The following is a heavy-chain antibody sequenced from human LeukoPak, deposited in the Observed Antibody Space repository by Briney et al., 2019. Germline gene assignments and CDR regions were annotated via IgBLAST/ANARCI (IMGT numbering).Heavy chain of an antibody. Sequence: GGSLRLSCAASGFTFSDYYMSWIRQAPGKGLEWVSYISSSGSTIYYADSVKGRFTISRDNAKNSLYLQMNSLRAEDTAVYYCAKEVAAAGWPLFDYWGQGTLVTVSS. V-gene: IGHV3-11*01. CDR2: ISSSGSTI. CDR3: AKEVAAAGWPLFDY. D-gene: IGHD6-13*01. CDR1: GFTFSDYY. J-gene: IGHJ4*02.